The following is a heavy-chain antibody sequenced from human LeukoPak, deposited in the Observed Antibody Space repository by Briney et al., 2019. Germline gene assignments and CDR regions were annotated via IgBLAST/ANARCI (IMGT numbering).Heavy chain of an antibody. CDR2: LNTNTGNP. J-gene: IGHJ3*02. CDR3: ARPNPYSSGWYKAFDI. D-gene: IGHD6-19*01. CDR1: GYTFTGYA. V-gene: IGHV7-4-1*02. Sequence: ASVKVSCKASGYTFTGYAMNWVRQAPEQGLEWMGWLNTNTGNPNYAQGFTGGFFFSLATSVSTAYLQISSLKAEDTAVYYCARPNPYSSGWYKAFDIWGQGTMVTVSS.